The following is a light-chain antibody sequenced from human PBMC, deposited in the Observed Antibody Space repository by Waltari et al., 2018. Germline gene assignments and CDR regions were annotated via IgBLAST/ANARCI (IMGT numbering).Light chain of an antibody. V-gene: IGLV6-57*03. Sequence: NFMLTQPHSLSESPGKTVTISCTRSSGSIASHYVQWFQQRPGSAPTTVIYEDNPRPYGVPQLFSGSIDTSSNAASLTITGLTTEDEADYYCQSYDSSSRVFGGGTKLTVL. J-gene: IGLJ3*02. CDR3: QSYDSSSRV. CDR2: EDN. CDR1: SGSIASHY.